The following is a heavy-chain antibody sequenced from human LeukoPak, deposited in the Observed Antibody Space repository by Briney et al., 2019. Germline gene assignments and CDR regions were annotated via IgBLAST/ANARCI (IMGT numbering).Heavy chain of an antibody. Sequence: SETLSLTCAVYGGSFSGYYWSWIRQPPGKGLEWIGEINHSGSTNYNPSLKSRVTISVDTSKNQFSLKLSSVTAADTAVYYCARGRIQLRLLRGTAFGYWGQGTLVTVSS. D-gene: IGHD5-18*01. CDR2: INHSGST. J-gene: IGHJ4*02. V-gene: IGHV4-34*01. CDR3: ARGRIQLRLLRGTAFGY. CDR1: GGSFSGYY.